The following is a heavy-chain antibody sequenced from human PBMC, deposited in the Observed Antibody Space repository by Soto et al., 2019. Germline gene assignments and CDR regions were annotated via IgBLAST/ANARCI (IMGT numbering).Heavy chain of an antibody. V-gene: IGHV3-21*01. CDR1: GFAFNNYG. D-gene: IGHD3-22*01. CDR2: ISKSDYT. Sequence: PGGSLRLSCTVSGFAFNNYGINWVRQAPGKGLEWVSSISKSDYTYYSDSVKGRFTISRDNAKNSVSLQMKTLRVEDTAVYYCAREDSIIIPDVSDFWGQGNLLPVSS. CDR3: AREDSIIIPDVSDF. J-gene: IGHJ1*01.